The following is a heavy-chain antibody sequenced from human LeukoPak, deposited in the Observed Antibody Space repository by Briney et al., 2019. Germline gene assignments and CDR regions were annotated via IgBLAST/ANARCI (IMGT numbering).Heavy chain of an antibody. Sequence: PSETLSLTCTVSGGSISGSGYYWSWIRQPPGKGLEWIGYIYYSGSTNYNPSLKSRVTISVDTSKNQFSLKLSSVTAADTAVYYCARLVSGWSGFPKHGMDVWGQGTTVTVSS. CDR1: GGSISGSGYY. D-gene: IGHD6-19*01. CDR3: ARLVSGWSGFPKHGMDV. V-gene: IGHV4-61*08. CDR2: IYYSGST. J-gene: IGHJ6*02.